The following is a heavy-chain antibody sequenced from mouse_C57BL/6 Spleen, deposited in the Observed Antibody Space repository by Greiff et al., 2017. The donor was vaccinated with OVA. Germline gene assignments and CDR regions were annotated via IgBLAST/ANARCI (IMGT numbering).Heavy chain of an antibody. CDR2: ISSGSSTI. CDR3: ASSYYYGSSPAWFAY. D-gene: IGHD1-1*01. V-gene: IGHV5-17*01. Sequence: EVKLVESGGGLVKPGGSLKLSCAASGFTFSDYGMHWVRQAPEKGLEWVAYISSGSSTIYYADTVKGRFTISRDNAKNTLFLQMTSLRSEDTAMYYCASSYYYGSSPAWFAYWGQGTLVTVSA. CDR1: GFTFSDYG. J-gene: IGHJ3*01.